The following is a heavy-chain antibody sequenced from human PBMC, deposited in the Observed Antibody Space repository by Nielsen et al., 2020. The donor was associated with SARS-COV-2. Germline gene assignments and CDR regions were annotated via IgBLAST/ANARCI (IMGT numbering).Heavy chain of an antibody. Sequence: GESLKISCAASGFTFTSYAMHWVRQAPGQRLEWMGWINAGNGNTKYSQKFQGRVTITRDTSASTAYMELSSLRSEDTAVYYCARDQYSSRWSDDYWGQGTLVTVSS. CDR3: ARDQYSSRWSDDY. CDR1: GFTFTSYA. D-gene: IGHD6-13*01. CDR2: INAGNGNT. V-gene: IGHV1-3*01. J-gene: IGHJ4*02.